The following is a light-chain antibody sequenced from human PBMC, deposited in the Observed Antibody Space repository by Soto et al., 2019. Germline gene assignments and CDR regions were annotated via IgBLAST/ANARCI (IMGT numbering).Light chain of an antibody. V-gene: IGLV3-1*01. Sequence: SYDLTQPPSVSVSPGQTASITCSGGDLGNRYACWYQQKPGQSPVLVIYLDTKRPSGIPERFSGSNSGNTATLTISGTQAVDEADYYCQAWDDTTGVVFGGGTKLTVL. CDR3: QAWDDTTGVV. CDR2: LDT. CDR1: DLGNRY. J-gene: IGLJ2*01.